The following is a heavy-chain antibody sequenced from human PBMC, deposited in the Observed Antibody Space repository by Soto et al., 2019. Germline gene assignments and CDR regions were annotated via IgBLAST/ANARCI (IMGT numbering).Heavy chain of an antibody. V-gene: IGHV4-39*01. CDR2: IYYSGST. Sequence: PSETLSITCTVSGGSISSSSYYWGWIRQPPGKGLEWIGSIYYSGSTYYNPSLKSRVTISVDTSKNQFSLKLSSVTAADTAVYYCARSDNSNTLWAFDYWGQGTLVTVSS. J-gene: IGHJ4*02. CDR1: GGSISSSSYY. CDR3: ARSDNSNTLWAFDY. D-gene: IGHD3-16*01.